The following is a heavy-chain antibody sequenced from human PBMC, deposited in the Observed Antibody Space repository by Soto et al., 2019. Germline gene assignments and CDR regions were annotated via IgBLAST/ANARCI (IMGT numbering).Heavy chain of an antibody. V-gene: IGHV3-13*01. CDR3: ARGCSSTSCYGWFDP. J-gene: IGHJ5*02. D-gene: IGHD2-2*01. CDR1: GFTFSSYD. Sequence: GGSLRLSCAASGFTFSSYDMHWVRQATGKGLEWVSAIGTAGDTYYPGSVKGRFTISRENAKNSLYLQMNSLRAGDTAVYYCARGCSSTSCYGWFDPWGQGTLVTVSS. CDR2: IGTAGDT.